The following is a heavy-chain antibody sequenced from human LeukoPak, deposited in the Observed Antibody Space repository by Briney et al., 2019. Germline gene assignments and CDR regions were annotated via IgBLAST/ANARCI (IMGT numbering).Heavy chain of an antibody. CDR3: ARDGSGWSYYYYGMDV. V-gene: IGHV4-4*07. J-gene: IGHJ6*02. D-gene: IGHD6-19*01. Sequence: SETLSLTSTVSGGSISSYYWSWIRQPAGKGLEWIGRIYTSGSTNYNPSLKSRVTMSVDTSKNQFSLKLSSVTAADTAVYYCARDGSGWSYYYYGMDVWGQGTTVTVSS. CDR1: GGSISSYY. CDR2: IYTSGST.